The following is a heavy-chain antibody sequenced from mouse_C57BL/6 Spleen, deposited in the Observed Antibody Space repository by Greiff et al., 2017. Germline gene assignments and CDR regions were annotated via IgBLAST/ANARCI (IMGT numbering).Heavy chain of an antibody. CDR1: GFTFSSYG. V-gene: IGHV5-6*01. CDR3: ARREGGHYFDY. CDR2: ISSGGSYT. Sequence: EVQGVESGGDLVKPGGSLKLSCAASGFTFSSYGMSWVRQTPDKRLEWVATISSGGSYTYYPDSVKGRFTISRDNAKNTLYLQMSSLKSEDTAMYYCARREGGHYFDYWGQGTTRTVSS. J-gene: IGHJ2*01. D-gene: IGHD1-1*02.